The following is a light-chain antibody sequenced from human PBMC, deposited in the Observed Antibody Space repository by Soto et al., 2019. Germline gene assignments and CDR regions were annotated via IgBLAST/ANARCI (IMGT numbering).Light chain of an antibody. V-gene: IGKV1-39*01. CDR3: QQSYSTPFT. CDR2: AAS. J-gene: IGKJ3*01. Sequence: DIQMTQSPSSLSASVGDSVTITCRASQSISNYLNLYQQKPVKAPKLLVYAASSLQSGVTSRFSGGGSGTDFTLTISSLQPEDFATYYCQQSYSTPFTFGPGTKVDIK. CDR1: QSISNY.